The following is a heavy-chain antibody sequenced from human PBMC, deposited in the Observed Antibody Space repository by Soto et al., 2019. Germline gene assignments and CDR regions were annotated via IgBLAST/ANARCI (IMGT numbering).Heavy chain of an antibody. CDR1: GFTFGSYA. Sequence: VQLLESGGSLVQPGGSLSLSCVASGFTFGSYAMNWVRQAPGKGLEWISAISGGSDATFYADSVKGRFTISRDDSKNTLYLQLQSLRDDDTAVYYGAKYRTYDFGGGQRYFDYWGQGTLITVSS. D-gene: IGHD3-3*01. V-gene: IGHV3-23*01. CDR2: ISGGSDAT. J-gene: IGHJ4*02. CDR3: AKYRTYDFGGGQRYFDY.